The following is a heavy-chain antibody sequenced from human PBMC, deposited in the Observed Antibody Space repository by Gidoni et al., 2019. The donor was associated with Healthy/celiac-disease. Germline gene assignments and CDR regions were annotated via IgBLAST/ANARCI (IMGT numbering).Heavy chain of an antibody. V-gene: IGHV4-34*01. D-gene: IGHD6-13*01. Sequence: QVQLQQWGAGLLKPSETLSLTCAVYGWSFRGYYWSWIRQPPGKGLEWIGEINHSGSTHYNPSLKSRVTISVDTSKNQFALKLSSVTAADTAVYYCASGDIAAAGIVPYWGQGTLVTVSS. CDR1: GWSFRGYY. CDR3: ASGDIAAAGIVPY. CDR2: INHSGST. J-gene: IGHJ4*02.